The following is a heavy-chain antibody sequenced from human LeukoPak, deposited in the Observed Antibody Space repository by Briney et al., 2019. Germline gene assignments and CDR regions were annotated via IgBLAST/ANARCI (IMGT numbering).Heavy chain of an antibody. D-gene: IGHD3-22*01. V-gene: IGHV4-4*07. CDR3: ARASYSYDINGWVPFDY. CDR2: IYSSGNA. CDR1: GGSITCYY. J-gene: IGHJ4*02. Sequence: SETLSLTFTFSGGSITCYYWTWIRQPAGRGLEWIGRIYSSGNADYNQSLNSRVTMSIDTSKNQFSLRLSSVTAADTAVYYCARASYSYDINGWVPFDYWGQGTLVTVSS.